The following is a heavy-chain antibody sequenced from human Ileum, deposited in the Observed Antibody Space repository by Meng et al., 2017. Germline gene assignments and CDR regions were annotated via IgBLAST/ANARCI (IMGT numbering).Heavy chain of an antibody. CDR1: GYTFTDYF. V-gene: IGHV1-3*01. Sequence: QVQVVQSGAEVKKPGAAVKVSCKASGYTFTDYFGHWVRQAPGQGLEWMGRINVDNGDTRYSQKFQGRLTITRDTSASTAYLELSSLTSEDTAVYYCARNTVGTTTLDYWGQGTLVTVSS. D-gene: IGHD1-1*01. CDR2: INVDNGDT. CDR3: ARNTVGTTTLDY. J-gene: IGHJ4*02.